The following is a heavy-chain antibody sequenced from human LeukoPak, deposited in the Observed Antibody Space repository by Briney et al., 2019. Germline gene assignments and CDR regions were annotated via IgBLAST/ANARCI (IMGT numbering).Heavy chain of an antibody. Sequence: ASVKVSCKASGCIFTGYYMHWVRQAPGQGLEWMGWINPNSGGTNYAQKFQGWVTMTRDTSISTAYMELSKVRSDDTAVYYCARDHEGYGDPWYFDYWGQGTLVTVSS. CDR3: ARDHEGYGDPWYFDY. CDR1: GCIFTGYY. CDR2: INPNSGGT. D-gene: IGHD4-17*01. V-gene: IGHV1-2*04. J-gene: IGHJ4*02.